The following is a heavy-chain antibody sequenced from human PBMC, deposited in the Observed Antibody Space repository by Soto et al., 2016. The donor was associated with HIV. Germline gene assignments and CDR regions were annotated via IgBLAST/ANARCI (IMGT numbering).Heavy chain of an antibody. CDR2: INPNGGGT. J-gene: IGHJ4*02. CDR1: GYIFTGYY. D-gene: IGHD5-18*01. V-gene: IGHV1-2*02. CDR3: ARDSWRTYRSGFDY. Sequence: QVQLVQSGAEVKKPGASVKVSCKTSGYIFTGYYMHWVRQAPGQGLEWMGWINPNGGGTNYAQKLQGRVTMTRDTSISTAYMELSRLRSDDTAVYYCARDSWRTYRSGFDYWGQGTLVTVSS.